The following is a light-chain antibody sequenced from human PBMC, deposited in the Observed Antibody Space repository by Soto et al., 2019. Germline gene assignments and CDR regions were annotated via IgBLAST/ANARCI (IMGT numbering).Light chain of an antibody. V-gene: IGKV2-28*01. CDR3: MQALQTPWT. J-gene: IGKJ1*01. Sequence: DIVMTQSPLSLPVTPGEPASISCRSSQSLLHSNGYNYLDWYLQKPGQSPQLLSYLGSSRASVVPDRFSASGSDTDFTLKISRVEAEDVGVYYCMQALQTPWTFGPGTKLEVK. CDR2: LGS. CDR1: QSLLHSNGYNY.